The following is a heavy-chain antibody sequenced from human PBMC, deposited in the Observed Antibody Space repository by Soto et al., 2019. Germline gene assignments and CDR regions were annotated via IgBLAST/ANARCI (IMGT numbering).Heavy chain of an antibody. J-gene: IGHJ6*02. D-gene: IGHD6-19*01. CDR1: EYTCTDYY. CDR2: INPNSGGT. CDR3: ARDQSPSSVWPGMDV. Sequence: QVQLVQSGAEVKKPGASVKVSCKASEYTCTDYYMHWVRQAPGQGLEWMGWINPNSGGTNYAQKFQGRVTMTRDTSISTAYMEMNRLRSVDTAVYYCARDQSPSSVWPGMDVWGQGTTVTVSS. V-gene: IGHV1-2*02.